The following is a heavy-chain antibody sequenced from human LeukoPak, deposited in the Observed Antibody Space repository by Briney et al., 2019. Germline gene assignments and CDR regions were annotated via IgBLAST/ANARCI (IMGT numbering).Heavy chain of an antibody. J-gene: IGHJ4*02. CDR3: AKDGLLWFGDDLDY. Sequence: AGGSLRLSCAASGFTFSSYSMNWVRQAPGKGLEWISYFSSTSTSVIHYADSVEGRFTISRDNSKNTLYLQMNSLRAEDTAVYYCAKDGLLWFGDDLDYWGQGTLVTVSS. CDR2: FSSTSTSVI. D-gene: IGHD3-10*01. V-gene: IGHV3-48*01. CDR1: GFTFSSYS.